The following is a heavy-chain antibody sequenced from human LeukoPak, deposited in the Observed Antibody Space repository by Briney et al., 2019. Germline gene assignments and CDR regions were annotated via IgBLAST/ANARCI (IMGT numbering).Heavy chain of an antibody. CDR3: VKGYYDFDY. J-gene: IGHJ4*02. CDR1: GFTFSRYS. Sequence: GGSLRLSCAASGFTFSRYSMNWVRQAPGKGLEWVSYISSSTSTKFYADSVKGRFTISRDNSKITLYLQMNSLRAEDTAVYYCVKGYYDFDYWGQGTLVTVSS. CDR2: ISSSTSTK. V-gene: IGHV3-48*01. D-gene: IGHD3-3*01.